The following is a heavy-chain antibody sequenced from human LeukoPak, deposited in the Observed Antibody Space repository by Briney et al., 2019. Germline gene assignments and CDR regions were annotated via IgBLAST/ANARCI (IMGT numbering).Heavy chain of an antibody. CDR1: GFTFSAYR. CDR3: ARDPSRGYNYGYGDY. Sequence: PGGSLRLSCAASGFTFSAYRMSWVRQAPGKGLEGVAHIKKDRSEKYYVDSVKGRFTIARDNAENSLYLQMNSLRAEDTAVYYCARDPSRGYNYGYGDYWGQGTLVIVSS. J-gene: IGHJ4*02. V-gene: IGHV3-7*01. D-gene: IGHD5-18*01. CDR2: IKKDRSEK.